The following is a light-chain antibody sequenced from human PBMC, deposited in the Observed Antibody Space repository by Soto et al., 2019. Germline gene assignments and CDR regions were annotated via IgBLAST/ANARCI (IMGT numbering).Light chain of an antibody. CDR2: DVS. Sequence: DIQMTQSPSTLSASVGDRVTITCRASQGISSWLAWYQQKPGKAPKLLIYDVSSLETGVPSRFSGSGSGPEFALTISSLQPDYVASYCCQQYIRYDPTFGQGTKLEIK. J-gene: IGKJ2*01. CDR3: QQYIRYDPT. CDR1: QGISSW. V-gene: IGKV1-5*01.